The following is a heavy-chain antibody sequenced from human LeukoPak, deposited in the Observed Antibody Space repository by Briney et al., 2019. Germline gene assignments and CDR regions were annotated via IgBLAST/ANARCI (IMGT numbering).Heavy chain of an antibody. Sequence: GGSLRLSCLASGFSFNSYTMNWVREAPGKGLEWISTISPVSSYTWYAESVKGRFTISRDNPKNSLYLQMDSLRAEDTAVYYCVRDVSRRIGMDVWGQGTTVTVSS. CDR1: GFSFNSYT. D-gene: IGHD2/OR15-2a*01. CDR2: ISPVSSYT. CDR3: VRDVSRRIGMDV. J-gene: IGHJ6*02. V-gene: IGHV3-21*01.